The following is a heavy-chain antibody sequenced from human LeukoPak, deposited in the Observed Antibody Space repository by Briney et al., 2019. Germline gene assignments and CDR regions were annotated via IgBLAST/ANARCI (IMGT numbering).Heavy chain of an antibody. Sequence: SQTLSLTCTVSGGSISSGTYYWSWIRQPAGKGLEWIGRISTSESTNYNSSLKSRVTISVDTSKNQFSLKLSSVTAADTAVYYCARGALPRAVKYYFDYWGQGTLVTVSS. CDR1: GGSISSGTYY. J-gene: IGHJ4*02. CDR2: ISTSEST. V-gene: IGHV4-61*02. CDR3: ARGALPRAVKYYFDY.